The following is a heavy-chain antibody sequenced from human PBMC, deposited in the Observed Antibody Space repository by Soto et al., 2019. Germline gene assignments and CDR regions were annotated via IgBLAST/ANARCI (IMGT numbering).Heavy chain of an antibody. D-gene: IGHD6-19*01. J-gene: IGHJ5*02. CDR2: ISSSSSYI. CDR1: GFTFSSYS. CDR3: AREVALAGIILSP. V-gene: IGHV3-21*01. Sequence: GGSLRLSCAASGFTFSSYSMNWVRQAPGKGLEWVSSISSSSSYIYYADSVKGRFTISRDNAKNSLYLQMNSLRAEDTAVYYCAREVALAGIILSPWGQGTLVTVSS.